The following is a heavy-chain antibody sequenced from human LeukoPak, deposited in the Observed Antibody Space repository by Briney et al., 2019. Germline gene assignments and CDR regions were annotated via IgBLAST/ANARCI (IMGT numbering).Heavy chain of an antibody. J-gene: IGHJ4*02. CDR1: GYTFTGYY. CDR2: INPNGGGT. V-gene: IGHV1-2*02. Sequence: ASVKVSCKASGYTFTGYYIHWVRQAPGQGLEWMGWINPNGGGTNYAQKFQGRVTMTRDTSISTAYMELSRLRSDDTAVYYCARDRGITIFGVVMDCDYWGQGTLVTVSS. D-gene: IGHD3-3*01. CDR3: ARDRGITIFGVVMDCDY.